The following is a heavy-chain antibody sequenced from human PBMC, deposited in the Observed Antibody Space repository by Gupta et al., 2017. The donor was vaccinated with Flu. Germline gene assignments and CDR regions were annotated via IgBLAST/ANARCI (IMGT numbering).Heavy chain of an antibody. V-gene: IGHV3-21*01. CDR2: ISSSSSYI. CDR1: GFTFSSYS. Sequence: EVQLVESGGGLVKPGGSLRLSCAASGFTFSSYSMNWVRQAPGKGLEWVSSISSSSSYIYYADSVKGRFTISRDNAKNSLYLQMNSLRAEDTAVYYCARVVGLTWIQLWSYGMDVWGQGTTVTVSS. J-gene: IGHJ6*02. D-gene: IGHD5-18*01. CDR3: ARVVGLTWIQLWSYGMDV.